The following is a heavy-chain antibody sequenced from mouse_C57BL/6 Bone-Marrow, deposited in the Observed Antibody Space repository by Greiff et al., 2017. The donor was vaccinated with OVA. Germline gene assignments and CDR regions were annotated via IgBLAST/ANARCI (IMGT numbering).Heavy chain of an antibody. CDR2: IDHYDSYT. CDR1: GYTFTSYW. J-gene: IGHJ3*01. D-gene: IGHD1-1*01. V-gene: IGHV1-69*01. Sequence: QVQLDQPGAGLVMPGDSVTLSCTASGYTFTSYWMRWVMQRPGQGLAWIAEIDHYDSYTNYNHNYKGKTTMSGDTSSSAVYKRLSHLTSEYSAVYYIARSRFITTAGGGCAYWGQGTVVTVSA. CDR3: ARSRFITTAGGGCAY.